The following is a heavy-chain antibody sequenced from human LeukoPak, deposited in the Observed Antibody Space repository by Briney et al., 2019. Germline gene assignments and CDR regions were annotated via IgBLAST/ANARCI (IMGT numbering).Heavy chain of an antibody. D-gene: IGHD2-2*02. J-gene: IGHJ6*04. CDR3: ARLGIVVVPAAISVMDV. CDR1: GGSFSGYY. V-gene: IGHV4-34*01. CDR2: INHSGST. Sequence: WETLSLTCAVYGGSFSGYYWSWIRQPPGKGLGWIGEINHSGSTNYNPSLKSRVTISVDTSKNQFSLKLSSVTVADTAVYYCARLGIVVVPAAISVMDVWGKGTTVTVSS.